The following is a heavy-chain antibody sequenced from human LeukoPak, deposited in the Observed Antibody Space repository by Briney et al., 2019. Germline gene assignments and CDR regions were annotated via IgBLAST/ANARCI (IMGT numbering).Heavy chain of an antibody. Sequence: GSLRHSCAASGFTFRSYAMRWVRQAPRKGLGWVAVISYDGSNKYYADSVKGRFTISRDNSKNTLYLQMNSLRAEDTAVYYCAKDPSPLYCSSTSCSPYGMGVWGKGTTVTVSS. D-gene: IGHD2-2*01. CDR2: ISYDGSNK. J-gene: IGHJ6*04. V-gene: IGHV3-30*18. CDR1: GFTFRSYA. CDR3: AKDPSPLYCSSTSCSPYGMGV.